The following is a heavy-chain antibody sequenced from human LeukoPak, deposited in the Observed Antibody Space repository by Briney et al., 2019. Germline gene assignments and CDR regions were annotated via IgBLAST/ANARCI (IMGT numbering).Heavy chain of an antibody. V-gene: IGHV3-21*01. D-gene: IGHD3-22*01. CDR3: ARDLYYDSSGYYGGYFDY. J-gene: IGHJ4*02. Sequence: GGSLRLSCAASGFTFSSYGMNWVRQAPGKGLEWVSSISSSSSYIYYADSVKGRFTISRDNAKNSLYLQMNSLRAEDTAVYYCARDLYYDSSGYYGGYFDYWGQGTLVTVSS. CDR2: ISSSSSYI. CDR1: GFTFSSYG.